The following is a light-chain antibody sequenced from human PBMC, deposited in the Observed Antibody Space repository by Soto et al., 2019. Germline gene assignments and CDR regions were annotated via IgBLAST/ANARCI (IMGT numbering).Light chain of an antibody. CDR3: QYYGGAPYT. V-gene: IGKV3-20*01. CDR2: GAS. J-gene: IGKJ2*01. Sequence: EMVLTQSPDTLSLSPGERATLSCRAGQRITWDYIAWYQQKPGQAPRLLIYGASTRATAIPDRFSGSGSGTDFTLTSSRLEPEDFALYYCQYYGGAPYTFGQGTKLEIK. CDR1: QRITWDY.